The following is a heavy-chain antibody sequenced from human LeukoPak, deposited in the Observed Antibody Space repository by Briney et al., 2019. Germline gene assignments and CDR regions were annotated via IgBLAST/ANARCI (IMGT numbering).Heavy chain of an antibody. V-gene: IGHV4-61*02. Sequence: PSQTLSLTCTVSGGSISSGSYYWSWIRQPAGKGLEWIGRIYTSGSTNYNPSLKSRVTISVDTSKNQFSLKLSSVTAADTAVYYCAITGILTGYNNDYWGQGTLVTVSS. CDR1: GGSISSGSYY. CDR2: IYTSGST. J-gene: IGHJ4*02. D-gene: IGHD3-9*01. CDR3: AITGILTGYNNDY.